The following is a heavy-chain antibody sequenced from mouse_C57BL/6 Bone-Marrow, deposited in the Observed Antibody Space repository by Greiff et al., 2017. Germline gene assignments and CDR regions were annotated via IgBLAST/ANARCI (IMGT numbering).Heavy chain of an antibody. V-gene: IGHV5-9-1*02. Sequence: EVQLQESGEGLVKPGGSLKLSCAASGFTFSSYAMSWVRQTPEKRLEWVAYISSGGDYIYYADTVKGRFTISRDNARNTLYLQMSSLKSEDTAMYYCTRAPSYYGSSYWFAYWGQGTLVTVSA. J-gene: IGHJ3*01. D-gene: IGHD1-1*01. CDR2: ISSGGDYI. CDR3: TRAPSYYGSSYWFAY. CDR1: GFTFSSYA.